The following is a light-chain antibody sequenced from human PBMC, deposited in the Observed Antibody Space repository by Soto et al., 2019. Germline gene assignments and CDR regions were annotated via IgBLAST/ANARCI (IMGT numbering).Light chain of an antibody. CDR3: HQRSNWPIT. Sequence: EIELTQSPATLSLSPGERATLSCRASQSVSSYLAWFQQKPGQAPRLLIYDASNRATGIPARFSGSGSGTDCTLSISSLEPEDFAVYYCHQRSNWPITFGQGTRLEIK. V-gene: IGKV3-11*01. CDR2: DAS. J-gene: IGKJ5*01. CDR1: QSVSSY.